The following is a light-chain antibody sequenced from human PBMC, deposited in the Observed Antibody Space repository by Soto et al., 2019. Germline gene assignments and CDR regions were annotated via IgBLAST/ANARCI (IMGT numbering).Light chain of an antibody. Sequence: QSVLTQVASVSGSPGQSITISCTGTSGDVGGHDYVSWYQQYPGKAPKLMIYNVNYRPSGVSNRFSGSKSGNTASLTISGXXXXXXXXXYCSSYTNTNTVVFGGGTKLTVL. CDR1: SGDVGGHDY. CDR2: NVN. CDR3: SSYTNTNTVV. J-gene: IGLJ2*01. V-gene: IGLV2-14*03.